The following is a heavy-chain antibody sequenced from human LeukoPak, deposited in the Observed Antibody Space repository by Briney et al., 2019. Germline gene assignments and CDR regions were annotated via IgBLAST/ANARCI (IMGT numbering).Heavy chain of an antibody. D-gene: IGHD6-13*01. CDR3: ARDVAAAGTVFDY. V-gene: IGHV4-4*02. CDR2: IYHSGST. CDR1: GGSISSSNW. J-gene: IGHJ4*02. Sequence: SETLSLTCAVSGGSISSSNWWSWVRQPPGKGLEWIGEIYHSGSTNYNPSLKSRVTISVDKSKNQFSLKLSSVTAADTAVYYCARDVAAAGTVFDYWGQGTLVTVSS.